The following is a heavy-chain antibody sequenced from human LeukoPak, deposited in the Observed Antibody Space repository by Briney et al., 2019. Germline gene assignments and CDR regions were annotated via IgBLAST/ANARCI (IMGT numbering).Heavy chain of an antibody. Sequence: GGSLRLSCAASGFTFSSYGMHWVRQAPGKGLEWVAVISYDGSNKYYADSVKGRFTISRDNSKNTLYLQMNSLRAEDTAVYHCAKILGTRGVISRYYYYGMDVWGQGTTVTVSS. CDR2: ISYDGSNK. J-gene: IGHJ6*02. CDR1: GFTFSSYG. D-gene: IGHD3-10*01. CDR3: AKILGTRGVISRYYYYGMDV. V-gene: IGHV3-30*18.